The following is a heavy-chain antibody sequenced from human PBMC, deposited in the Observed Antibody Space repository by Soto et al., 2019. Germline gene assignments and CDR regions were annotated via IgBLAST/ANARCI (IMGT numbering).Heavy chain of an antibody. D-gene: IGHD5-18*01. CDR3: APDGLQTSMALEV. CDR2: IVPLFGTP. J-gene: IGHJ6*02. CDR1: GGAFKTFA. Sequence: QVQLLQSGAEVKKPGSSVQVSCKTSGGAFKTFAFSWVRQAPGQGLEWLGGIVPLFGTPNYEARFQGRLSITADESMNTVHMELNSLHSDDTAVYYCAPDGLQTSMALEVWGQGTTITVSS. V-gene: IGHV1-69*01.